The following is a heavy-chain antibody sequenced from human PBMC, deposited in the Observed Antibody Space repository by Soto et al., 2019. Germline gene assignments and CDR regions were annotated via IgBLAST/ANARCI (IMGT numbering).Heavy chain of an antibody. CDR3: ARQRDSSAVWDY. CDR1: GGTFSTYA. Sequence: QVQLVQSGAEVKKPGSSVKVSCKASGGTFSTYAIDWVRQAPGQGLEWMGGIIPLFGTANYAQKFQGRVTITADESTSTAYMELSSLRSEDTAVYYCARQRDSSAVWDYWGQGTLVTVSS. J-gene: IGHJ4*02. D-gene: IGHD3-22*01. V-gene: IGHV1-69*01. CDR2: IIPLFGTA.